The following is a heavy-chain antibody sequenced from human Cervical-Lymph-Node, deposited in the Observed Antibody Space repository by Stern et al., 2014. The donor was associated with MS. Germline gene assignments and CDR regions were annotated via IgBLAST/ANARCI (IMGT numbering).Heavy chain of an antibody. CDR3: AHRLGVFGFYP. CDR2: FYWYDDK. CDR1: GFSLNTSGAA. D-gene: IGHD3-10*01. Sequence: QVTLRESGPTVVKPTQTLTLTCSFSGFSLNTSGAAVGWIRQPPGKALEWLALFYWYDDKRYRPSRKPRLTITKDTSKNQVVLAMTNMDPVDTGTYYCAHRLGVFGFYPCGQGTLVTVSS. V-gene: IGHV2-5*01. J-gene: IGHJ5*02.